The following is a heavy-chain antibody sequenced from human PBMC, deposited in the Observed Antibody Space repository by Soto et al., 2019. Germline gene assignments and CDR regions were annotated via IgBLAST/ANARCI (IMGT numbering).Heavy chain of an antibody. J-gene: IGHJ4*02. Sequence: ESVGAVVQPGRSLRLSCAASGFTFSSYDMHWVRQAPGKGLEWVAVISYDGSNKYYADSVKGRFTISRDNSKNTLYLQMNSLRTEDTAVYYCATKIVAATSDYWGQGTLVTVSS. CDR2: ISYDGSNK. D-gene: IGHD2-15*01. CDR1: GFTFSSYD. V-gene: IGHV3-30*03. CDR3: ATKIVAATSDY.